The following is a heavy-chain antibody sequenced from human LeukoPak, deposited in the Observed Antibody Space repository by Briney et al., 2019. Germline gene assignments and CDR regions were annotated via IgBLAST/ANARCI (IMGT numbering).Heavy chain of an antibody. CDR2: ISQSGNT. V-gene: IGHV4-38-2*02. Sequence: PSETLSLTCTVSGYSISSGYDWGWMRPAPGKGLEWLGSISQSGNTYNNPSLKSRVTLSVDTSKNQVSLKLTSVGAADTAVYYCARSEINDYFKYWGPGILVTVST. CDR1: GYSISSGYD. CDR3: ARSEINDYFKY. J-gene: IGHJ4*02. D-gene: IGHD3-16*01.